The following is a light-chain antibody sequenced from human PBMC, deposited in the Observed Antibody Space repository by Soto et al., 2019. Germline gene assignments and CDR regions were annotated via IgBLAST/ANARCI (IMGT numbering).Light chain of an antibody. J-gene: IGLJ1*01. CDR1: SGDVGAYNY. CDR2: EVS. V-gene: IGLV2-8*01. Sequence: QSALTQPPSASGSPGQSVTISCTGTSGDVGAYNYVSWYQQLPGKAPKLIIYEVSKRPSGVPDRFSGSKSGNTTSLTVSGLHAEDEADYYCTSYAGTYSFFYVFGTGTKLTVL. CDR3: TSYAGTYSFFYV.